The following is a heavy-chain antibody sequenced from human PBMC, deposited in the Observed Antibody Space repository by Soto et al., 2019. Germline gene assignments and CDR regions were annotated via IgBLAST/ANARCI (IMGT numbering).Heavy chain of an antibody. CDR1: VGSISMGGYY. CDR2: IYYSGST. V-gene: IGHV4-31*03. J-gene: IGHJ3*02. CDR3: ARGYCSGGSCYLDAFDI. Sequence: QVQLQESGPGLVKPSQTLSLTCIFSVGSISMGGYYWSWIRQHPGKGREWIGSIYYSGSTYYNPSLKSRVTISVDTSKNQFSLKLSSVTAADTAVYYCARGYCSGGSCYLDAFDIWGQGTMVTVSS. D-gene: IGHD2-15*01.